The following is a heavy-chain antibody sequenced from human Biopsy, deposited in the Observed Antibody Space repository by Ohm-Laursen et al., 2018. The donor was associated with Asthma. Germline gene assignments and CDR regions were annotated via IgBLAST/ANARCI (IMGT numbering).Heavy chain of an antibody. CDR3: ARAGALIVGATMGY. J-gene: IGHJ1*01. D-gene: IGHD1-26*01. CDR2: INAGNGNT. Sequence: GASVKASCKASGYTFISYAIHWVRQAPGQRLEWMGWINAGNGNTKYSQKFQGRVTITRDTSASTAYMELSSLRSEDTAVYYCARAGALIVGATMGYWGQGTLVTVSS. CDR1: GYTFISYA. V-gene: IGHV1-3*01.